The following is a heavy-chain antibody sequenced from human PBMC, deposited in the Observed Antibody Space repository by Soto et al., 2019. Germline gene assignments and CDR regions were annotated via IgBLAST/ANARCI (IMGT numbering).Heavy chain of an antibody. CDR3: ARDGGVLREWLVGLYYYYGMDV. J-gene: IGHJ6*02. D-gene: IGHD6-19*01. V-gene: IGHV1-3*01. CDR1: GYTFTSYA. Sequence: QVQLVQSGAEVKKPGASVKVSCKASGYTFTSYAMHWVRQATGQRLEWMGWMNGGNGNTKYSQKFQGRVTITMDTFASTAYMELSSPRSEDTAVYYCARDGGVLREWLVGLYYYYGMDVWGQGTTVTVSS. CDR2: MNGGNGNT.